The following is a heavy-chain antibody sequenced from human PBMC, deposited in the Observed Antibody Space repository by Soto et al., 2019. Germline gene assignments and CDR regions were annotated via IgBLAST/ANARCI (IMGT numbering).Heavy chain of an antibody. J-gene: IGHJ6*02. D-gene: IGHD3-22*01. V-gene: IGHV1-69*02. CDR3: ARGWDYYDSSGTHYGMDV. CDR1: GGTFSSYT. CDR2: IIPILGIA. Sequence: QVQLVQSGAEVKKPGSSVKVSCKASGGTFSSYTISWVRQAPGQGLEWMGRIIPILGIANYAQKFQGRVTITADKSTSTTYMELSSLRSEVTAVYYWARGWDYYDSSGTHYGMDVWGQGTTVTVSS.